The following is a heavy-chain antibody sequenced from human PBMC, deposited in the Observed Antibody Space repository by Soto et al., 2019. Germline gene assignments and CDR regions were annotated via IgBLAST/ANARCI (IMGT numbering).Heavy chain of an antibody. J-gene: IGHJ4*02. CDR1: GYTFSDYY. D-gene: IGHD6-13*01. Sequence: PGGSLRLSCAASGYTFSDYYMSWIRQAPGKGLEWLSYISSSGDTIYYADSVKGRFTISRDNAKNSLYLQMNSLRAEDTAVYYCARVLPGSWFLCDYWGQRTLVTVSS. CDR3: ARVLPGSWFLCDY. CDR2: ISSSGDTI. V-gene: IGHV3-11*01.